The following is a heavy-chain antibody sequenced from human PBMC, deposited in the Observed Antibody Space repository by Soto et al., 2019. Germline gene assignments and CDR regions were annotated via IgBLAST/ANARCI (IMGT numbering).Heavy chain of an antibody. J-gene: IGHJ6*02. CDR3: AIIRNYYYYGMDV. CDR1: GGSFSCYY. V-gene: IGHV4-34*01. Sequence: SETLSLTCAVYGGSFSCYYWSWIRQPPGKGLEWIGEINHSGSTNYNPSLKSRVTISVDTSKNQFSLKLSSVTAADTAVYYCAIIRNYYYYGMDVWGQGTTVTVSS. CDR2: INHSGST.